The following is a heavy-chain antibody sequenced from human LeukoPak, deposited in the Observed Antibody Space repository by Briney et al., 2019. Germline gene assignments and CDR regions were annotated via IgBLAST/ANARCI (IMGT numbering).Heavy chain of an antibody. V-gene: IGHV4-30-4*08. Sequence: SETLSLTCAVYGGSFSGYYWSWIRQPPGKGLEWIGYIYYSGSTYYNPSLKSRVTISVDTSKNQFSLKLSSVTAADTAVYYCASNNPRYYYDSSGLGGMDVWGQGTTVTVSS. CDR1: GGSFSGYY. J-gene: IGHJ6*02. CDR2: IYYSGST. D-gene: IGHD3-22*01. CDR3: ASNNPRYYYDSSGLGGMDV.